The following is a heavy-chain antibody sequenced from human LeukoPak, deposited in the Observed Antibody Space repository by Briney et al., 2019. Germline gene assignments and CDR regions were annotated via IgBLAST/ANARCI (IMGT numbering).Heavy chain of an antibody. J-gene: IGHJ4*02. CDR1: GFTFSSYW. D-gene: IGHD4-17*01. Sequence: GGSLRLSCAASGFTFSSYWMHWVRHAPGKGLVWVSRINGDGSSRTYADTVKGRFTISRDNAKSTLYLQMNSLRAEDTAMYYCARALTTSATVTTGYWGQGTLVTVSS. CDR3: ARALTTSATVTTGY. CDR2: INGDGSSR. V-gene: IGHV3-74*01.